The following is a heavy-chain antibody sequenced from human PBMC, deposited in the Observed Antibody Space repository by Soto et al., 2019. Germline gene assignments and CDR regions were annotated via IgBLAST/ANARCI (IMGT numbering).Heavy chain of an antibody. CDR1: GFTFSDYY. J-gene: IGHJ4*02. CDR3: ARERERYYYDSSGYPYFDY. D-gene: IGHD3-22*01. CDR2: ISSSSSYT. V-gene: IGHV3-11*06. Sequence: GGSLRLSCAASGFTFSDYYMSWIRQAPGKGLEWVSYISSSSSYTNYADSVKGRFTISRDNAKNSLYLQMNSLRAEDTAVYYCARERERYYYDSSGYPYFDYWGQGTLVTVSS.